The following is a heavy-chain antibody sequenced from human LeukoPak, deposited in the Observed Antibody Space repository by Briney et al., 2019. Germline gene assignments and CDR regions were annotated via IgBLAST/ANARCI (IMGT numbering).Heavy chain of an antibody. J-gene: IGHJ4*02. V-gene: IGHV3-30-3*01. CDR2: ISYDGSNK. CDR1: GFTLSSYA. D-gene: IGHD2-21*01. Sequence: GGSLRLSCAASGFTLSSYAMHWVRQAPGKGLEWVAVISYDGSNKYYADSVKGRFTISRDNSKNTLYLQMNSLRAEDTAVYYCARAAIYGLNWGQGTLVTVSS. CDR3: ARAAIYGLN.